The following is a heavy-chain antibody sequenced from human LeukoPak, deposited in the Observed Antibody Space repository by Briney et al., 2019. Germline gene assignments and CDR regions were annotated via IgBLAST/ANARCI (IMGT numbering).Heavy chain of an antibody. CDR1: GFSFSTYD. J-gene: IGHJ4*02. CDR2: ISGSGGST. V-gene: IGHV3-23*01. D-gene: IGHD2-15*01. CDR3: AKGRAVEVVAAFNY. Sequence: DPGGSLRLSCVASGFSFSTYDMNWVRQAPGKGLECVSAISGSGGSTHYADSVKGRFTISRDNSKNTLYLQVNSLRAEDTAVYYCAKGRAVEVVAAFNYWGQGTVVTVSS.